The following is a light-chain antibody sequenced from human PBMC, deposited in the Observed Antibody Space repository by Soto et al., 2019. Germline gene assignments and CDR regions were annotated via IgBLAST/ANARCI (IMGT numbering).Light chain of an antibody. Sequence: DTVLTQSPGTLSLSPGERATLSCRSSQSVSSSYLAWYQQKPGQAPRLLIYGASSRATGIPDRFSGSGSGTDFTLTISRLEPEDFAVYYCQQYGSSPRTFGQGTKWIS. J-gene: IGKJ1*01. CDR1: QSVSSSY. V-gene: IGKV3-20*01. CDR3: QQYGSSPRT. CDR2: GAS.